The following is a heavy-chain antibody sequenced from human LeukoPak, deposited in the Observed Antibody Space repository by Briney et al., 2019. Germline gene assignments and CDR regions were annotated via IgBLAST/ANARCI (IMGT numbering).Heavy chain of an antibody. J-gene: IGHJ4*02. V-gene: IGHV3-15*01. D-gene: IGHD5-12*01. CDR1: GFTFSNAW. CDR3: AKAFVATIDFDY. CDR2: IKSKTDGGTT. Sequence: GGSLRLSCAASGFTFSNAWMSWVRQAPGKGLEWVGRIKSKTDGGTTDYAAPVKGRFTISRGDSKNTLYLQMNSLKTEDTAVYYCAKAFVATIDFDYWGQGTLVTVSS.